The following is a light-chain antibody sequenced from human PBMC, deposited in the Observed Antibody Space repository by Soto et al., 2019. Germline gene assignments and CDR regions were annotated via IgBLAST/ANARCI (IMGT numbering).Light chain of an antibody. Sequence: EIVLTQSPGTLSLSPGERATVSCRASQSVPNSYVVWYQHKPSQAPRLLIYAATNRAIGIPDRFSGGGSGTDFTLIINRLEPEDFAVYYCQQYGSSPLTFGGGTKVEIK. J-gene: IGKJ4*01. CDR3: QQYGSSPLT. V-gene: IGKV3-20*01. CDR2: AAT. CDR1: QSVPNSY.